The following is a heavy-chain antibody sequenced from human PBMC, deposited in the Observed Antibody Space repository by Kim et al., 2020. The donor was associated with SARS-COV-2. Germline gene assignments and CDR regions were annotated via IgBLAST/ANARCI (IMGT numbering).Heavy chain of an antibody. J-gene: IGHJ4*02. D-gene: IGHD3-16*02. CDR2: IYYSGST. CDR1: GGSISSSSYY. V-gene: IGHV4-39*01. CDR3: ARQELMPMITFGGVIVKSLDWVSPMMGPGRFDY. Sequence: SETLSLTCTVSGGSISSSSYYWGWIRQPPGKGLEWIGSIYYSGSTYYNPSLKSRVTISVDTSKNQFSLKLSSVTAADTAVYYCARQELMPMITFGGVIVKSLDWVSPMMGPGRFDYWGQGTLVTVSS.